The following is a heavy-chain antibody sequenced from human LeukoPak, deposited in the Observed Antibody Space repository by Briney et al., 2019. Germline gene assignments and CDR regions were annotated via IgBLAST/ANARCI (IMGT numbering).Heavy chain of an antibody. V-gene: IGHV4-34*01. J-gene: IGHJ4*02. CDR3: ARGLGMIVVVGPTIFDY. Sequence: SETLSLTCAVYGGSFSGYYWSWIRQPPGKGLEWIGEINHSGSTNYNPSLKSRVTISVDTSKNQFSLKLSSVTAADTAVYYCARGLGMIVVVGPTIFDYWGRGTLVTVSS. CDR1: GGSFSGYY. CDR2: INHSGST. D-gene: IGHD3-22*01.